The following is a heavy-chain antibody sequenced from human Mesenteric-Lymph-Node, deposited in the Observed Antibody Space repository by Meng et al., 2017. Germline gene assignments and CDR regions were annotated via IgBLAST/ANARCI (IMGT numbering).Heavy chain of an antibody. Sequence: SETLSLTCTVSGGSISSYYWSWIRQPAGKGLEWIGRIYTSGSTNYNPSLKSRVTMSVDTSKNQFSLKLSSVTAADTAVYYCARGEPRIAVAGTLVGAFDIWGQGTMVTVSS. CDR2: IYTSGST. D-gene: IGHD6-19*01. CDR1: GGSISSYY. CDR3: ARGEPRIAVAGTLVGAFDI. J-gene: IGHJ3*02. V-gene: IGHV4-4*07.